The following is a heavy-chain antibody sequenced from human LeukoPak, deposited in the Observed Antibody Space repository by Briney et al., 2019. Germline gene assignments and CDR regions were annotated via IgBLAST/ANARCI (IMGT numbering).Heavy chain of an antibody. CDR2: IYPGDSDT. Sequence: GESLKISCKGSGYSFTSYWIGWVRQMPGKGLEWMGIIYPGDSDTRYSPSFQGQVTISADKSISTAYLQWSSLKASDTAMYYCARNRRGMITFGGVIVTRGFDYWGQGTLVTVYS. CDR1: GYSFTSYW. CDR3: ARNRRGMITFGGVIVTRGFDY. V-gene: IGHV5-51*01. D-gene: IGHD3-16*02. J-gene: IGHJ4*02.